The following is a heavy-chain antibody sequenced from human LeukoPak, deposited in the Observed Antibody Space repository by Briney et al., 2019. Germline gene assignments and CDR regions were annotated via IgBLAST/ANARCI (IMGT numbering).Heavy chain of an antibody. CDR1: GFTFSSYS. Sequence: KSGGSLRLSCAASGFTFSSYSMSWVRQAPGKGLEWVSSISSSSSYIYYADSVKGRFTISRDNAKNSLYLQMNSLRAEDTAVYYCARDRVDTYLGGKDHDAFDIWGQGTMVTVSS. CDR3: ARDRVDTYLGGKDHDAFDI. V-gene: IGHV3-21*01. D-gene: IGHD5-18*01. J-gene: IGHJ3*02. CDR2: ISSSSSYI.